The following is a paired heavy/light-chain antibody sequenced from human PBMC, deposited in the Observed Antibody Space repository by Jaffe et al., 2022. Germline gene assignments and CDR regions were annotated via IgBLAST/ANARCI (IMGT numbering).Heavy chain of an antibody. CDR1: GFAFSSYT. V-gene: IGHV3-48*01. Sequence: EVQLVESGGALVQPGGSLRLSCAASGFAFSSYTMNWVRQAPGEGLEWVSYISPSGNTVHYADSVRGRFTISRDFAKSSLYLQVNSLRAEDTAVYYCTRDDALDVWGQGTLVTVSS. J-gene: IGHJ3*01. CDR3: TRDDALDV. CDR2: ISPSGNTV.
Light chain of an antibody. CDR3: AAWDDSLSGRV. V-gene: IGLV1-47*01. J-gene: IGLJ3*02. CDR1: ISNIGSHF. Sequence: QSVLTQPPSASGTPGQRVTISCSGSISNIGSHFVYWYQQLPGTAPKLLIYRNDQRPSGVTDRFSGSKSGTSGSLAISGLRSEDEADYYCAAWDDSLSGRVFGGGTKLTVL. CDR2: RND.